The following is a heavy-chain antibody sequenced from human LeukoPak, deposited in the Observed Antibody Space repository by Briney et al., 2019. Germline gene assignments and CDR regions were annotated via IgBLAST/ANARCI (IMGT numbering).Heavy chain of an antibody. J-gene: IGHJ3*02. D-gene: IGHD2-8*01. CDR1: GYTFTGYY. Sequence: GASVKVSCKASGYTFTGYYMHWVRQAPGQGLEWMGWINPNSGGTNYAQKFQGRVTMTRDTSISTAYMELSRLRSDDTAVYYCARAGYCTNGVCPEDAFDNWGQGTMVTVSS. CDR2: INPNSGGT. CDR3: ARAGYCTNGVCPEDAFDN. V-gene: IGHV1-2*02.